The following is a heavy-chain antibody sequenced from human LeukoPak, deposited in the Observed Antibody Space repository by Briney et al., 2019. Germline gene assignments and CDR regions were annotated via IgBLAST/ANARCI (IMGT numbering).Heavy chain of an antibody. CDR3: ARVLLDRSRHKIWFDP. Sequence: SETLSLTCAVYGGSFSGYYWSWIPQPPRKGLEWIGEINHSGSTNYNPSPKSRVTISVDTSKNQFSLKLSSVTAADTAVYYCARVLLDRSRHKIWFDPWGQGTLVTVSS. J-gene: IGHJ5*02. CDR1: GGSFSGYY. CDR2: INHSGST. V-gene: IGHV4-34*01. D-gene: IGHD1-1*01.